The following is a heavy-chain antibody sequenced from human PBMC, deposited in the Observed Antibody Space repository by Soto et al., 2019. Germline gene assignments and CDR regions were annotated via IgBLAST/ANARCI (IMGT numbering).Heavy chain of an antibody. CDR1: GFTFSSYW. V-gene: IGHV3-74*01. D-gene: IGHD5-18*01. CDR3: ASWGYVDTAMLFDP. J-gene: IGHJ5*02. CDR2: INSDGSST. Sequence: PGGSLRLSCAASGFTFSSYWMHWVRQAPGKGLVWVSRINSDGSSTSYADSVKGRFTISRDNAKNTLYLQMNSLRAEDTAVYYCASWGYVDTAMLFDPWGQGTLVTVSS.